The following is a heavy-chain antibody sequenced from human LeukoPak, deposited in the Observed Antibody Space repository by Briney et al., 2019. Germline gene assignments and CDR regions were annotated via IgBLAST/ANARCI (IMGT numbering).Heavy chain of an antibody. CDR2: IYSGGST. V-gene: IGHV3-66*01. Sequence: GGTLRLSCAASGFTVSSNYMSWVRQAPGKGLEWVSVIYSGGSTYYADSVKGRFTISRDNSKNTLYLQMNSLRAEDTAVYYCARGYSTSCYDYWGQGTLVTVSS. D-gene: IGHD2-2*01. CDR3: ARGYSTSCYDY. CDR1: GFTVSSNY. J-gene: IGHJ4*02.